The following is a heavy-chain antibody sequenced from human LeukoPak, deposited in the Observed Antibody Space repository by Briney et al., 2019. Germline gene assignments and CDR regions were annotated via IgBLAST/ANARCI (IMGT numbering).Heavy chain of an antibody. CDR2: IGSDSKT. CDR3: ASTFYGDSPPY. Sequence: PGGSLRLSCAASGFTFSGFAMTWVRQAPGKGLEWVSSIGSDSKTHYSESVKGRFAISRDNSKSTLFLQMNSLRAEDTAVYYCASTFYGDSPPYWGQGTLVTVSS. D-gene: IGHD4-17*01. CDR1: GFTFSGFA. J-gene: IGHJ4*02. V-gene: IGHV3-23*01.